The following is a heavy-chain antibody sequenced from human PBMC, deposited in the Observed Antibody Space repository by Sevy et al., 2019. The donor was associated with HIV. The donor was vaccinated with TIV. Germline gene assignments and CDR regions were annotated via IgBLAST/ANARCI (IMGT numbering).Heavy chain of an antibody. CDR3: ARVFTIFDPGMDV. Sequence: GESLKISCAASGFTFSSYWMSWVRQAPGKGLEWVANIKQDGSEKYYVDSVKGRFTISRDNAKNSLYLQMNSLRAEDTAVYYCARVFTIFDPGMDVWGQGTTVTVSS. D-gene: IGHD3-3*01. CDR1: GFTFSSYW. J-gene: IGHJ6*02. CDR2: IKQDGSEK. V-gene: IGHV3-7*01.